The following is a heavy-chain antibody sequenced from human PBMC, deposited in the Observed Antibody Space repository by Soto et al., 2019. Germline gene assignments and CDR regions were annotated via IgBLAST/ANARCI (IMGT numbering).Heavy chain of an antibody. Sequence: SETLSLTCAVSSGSISSSNWWSWVRQPPGKGLEWIGEIYHSGSTNYNPSLKSRVTISVDKSKNQFSLKLSSVTAADTAVYYCARATAARPDYYYYMDVWGKGTTVTVSS. CDR3: ARATAARPDYYYYMDV. CDR2: IYHSGST. V-gene: IGHV4-4*02. J-gene: IGHJ6*03. D-gene: IGHD6-6*01. CDR1: SGSISSSNW.